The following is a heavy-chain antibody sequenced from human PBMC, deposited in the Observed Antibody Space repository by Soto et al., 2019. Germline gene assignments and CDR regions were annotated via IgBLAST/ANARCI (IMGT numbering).Heavy chain of an antibody. D-gene: IGHD1-7*01. CDR1: GFNTRFYS. V-gene: IGHV3-23*01. CDR3: SKGEMSTIRNSFDP. CDR2: LSRSGGAT. J-gene: IGHJ5*02. Sequence: GSLGLSSTASGFNTRFYSMSWVRQTPGKGLEWVAALSRSGGATYYADSVRGRFTISRDASKDTLFLQMSNLRAEDTALYYCSKGEMSTIRNSFDPWGQGTLVTVSS.